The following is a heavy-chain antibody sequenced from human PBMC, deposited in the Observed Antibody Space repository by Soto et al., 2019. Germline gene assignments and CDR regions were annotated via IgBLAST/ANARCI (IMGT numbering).Heavy chain of an antibody. Sequence: GGSLRLSCAASGFTFSSYWMSWVRQAPGKGLEWVANIKQDGSEKYYVDSVKGRFTISRDNAKNSLYLQMNSLRAEDTAVYYCAKSYGRVNYYYYGMDVWGQGTTVTVSS. CDR3: AKSYGRVNYYYYGMDV. V-gene: IGHV3-7*01. J-gene: IGHJ6*02. CDR1: GFTFSSYW. CDR2: IKQDGSEK. D-gene: IGHD1-26*01.